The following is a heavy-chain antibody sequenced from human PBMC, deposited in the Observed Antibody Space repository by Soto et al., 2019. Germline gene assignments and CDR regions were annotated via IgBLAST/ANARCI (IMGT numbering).Heavy chain of an antibody. J-gene: IGHJ6*03. CDR3: AGEPRELVGGYYYYYMDV. Sequence: SQTLSLTCAISGDSVSSNSAAWNWIRQSPSRGLEWLGRTYYRSKWYNDYAVSVKSRITINPDTSKNQFSLQLNSVTPEDTAVYYCAGEPRELVGGYYYYYMDVWGKGTTVTVSS. CDR1: GDSVSSNSAA. D-gene: IGHD1-1*01. CDR2: TYYRSKWYN. V-gene: IGHV6-1*01.